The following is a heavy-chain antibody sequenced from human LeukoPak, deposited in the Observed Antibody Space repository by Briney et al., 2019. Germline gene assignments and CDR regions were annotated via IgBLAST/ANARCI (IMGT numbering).Heavy chain of an antibody. CDR3: ARDRYGGNTLFFDY. CDR2: IIPIFGTA. J-gene: IGHJ4*02. V-gene: IGHV1-69*06. D-gene: IGHD4-23*01. CDR1: GGTLSSYA. Sequence: GASVKVSCKASGGTLSSYAISWVRQAPGQGLEWMGGIIPIFGTANYAQKFQGRVTITADKSTSTAYMELSSLRSEDTAVYYCARDRYGGNTLFFDYWGQGTLVTVSS.